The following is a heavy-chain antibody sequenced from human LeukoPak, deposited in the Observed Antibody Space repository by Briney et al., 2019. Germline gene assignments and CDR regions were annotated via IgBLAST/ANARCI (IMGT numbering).Heavy chain of an antibody. V-gene: IGHV3-21*01. CDR2: ISSSSSYI. J-gene: IGHJ4*02. CDR1: GFTFSSYS. Sequence: PGGSLRLSCGASGFTFSSYSMNWVRQAPGKGLEWVSSISSSSSYIYYADSVKGRFTISRDNAKNSLYLQMNSLRAEDTAVYYCARDRDSSSWSTDYWGQGTLVTVSS. D-gene: IGHD6-13*01. CDR3: ARDRDSSSWSTDY.